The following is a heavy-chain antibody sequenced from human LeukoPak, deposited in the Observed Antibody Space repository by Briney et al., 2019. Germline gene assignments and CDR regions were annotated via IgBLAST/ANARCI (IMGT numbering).Heavy chain of an antibody. Sequence: APVKVSCKASGGTFSSYAISWVRQAPGQGLEWMGRIIPIFGIANYAQKFQGRVTITADKSTSTAYMELSSLRSEDTAVYYCARGGIAVAGGLYDYWGQGTLVTVSS. J-gene: IGHJ4*02. D-gene: IGHD6-19*01. V-gene: IGHV1-69*04. CDR2: IIPIFGIA. CDR3: ARGGIAVAGGLYDY. CDR1: GGTFSSYA.